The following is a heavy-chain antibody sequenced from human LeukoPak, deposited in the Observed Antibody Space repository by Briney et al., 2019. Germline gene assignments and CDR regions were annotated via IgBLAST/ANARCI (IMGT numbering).Heavy chain of an antibody. CDR2: INHSGST. CDR3: ARSRFNYDSSGYYYVHDY. Sequence: SETLSLTCAVYGGSFSGYYWSWLRQPPGKGLEWVGEINHSGSTNYNPSLKSRVTISVDTSKNQFSLKLSSVTAADTAVYYCARSRFNYDSSGYYYVHDYWGQGTLVTVSS. D-gene: IGHD3-22*01. V-gene: IGHV4-34*01. CDR1: GGSFSGYY. J-gene: IGHJ4*02.